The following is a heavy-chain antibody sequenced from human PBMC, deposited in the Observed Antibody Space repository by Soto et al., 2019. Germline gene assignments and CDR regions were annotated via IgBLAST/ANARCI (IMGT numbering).Heavy chain of an antibody. V-gene: IGHV4-4*07. CDR2: IDNSGGT. CDR3: ARGGQDFWSGPFDY. Sequence: PSETLSLTCTVSGGSISNYFCNWIRQPAGKGLEWIGRIDNSGGTNYNPSLKSRITMSADTSRNQFSLKLNSVTAADTAVYYCARGGQDFWSGPFDYWGQGALVTVSS. D-gene: IGHD3-3*01. CDR1: GGSISNYF. J-gene: IGHJ4*02.